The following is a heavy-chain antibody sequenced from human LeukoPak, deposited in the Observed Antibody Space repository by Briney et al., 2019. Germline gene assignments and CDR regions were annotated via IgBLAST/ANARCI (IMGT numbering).Heavy chain of an antibody. V-gene: IGHV4-4*07. CDR1: GGSISSYY. Sequence: PPETLSLTCTVSGGSISSYYWSWVRQPAGKGMEWIGRIYTSGSTKYNPSLKSRVTISVDTSKNQFSLKLSSATAADTAVYYCARDSSSSWSYDAFDIWGQGTMVTVSS. CDR2: IYTSGST. CDR3: ARDSSSSWSYDAFDI. J-gene: IGHJ3*02. D-gene: IGHD6-13*01.